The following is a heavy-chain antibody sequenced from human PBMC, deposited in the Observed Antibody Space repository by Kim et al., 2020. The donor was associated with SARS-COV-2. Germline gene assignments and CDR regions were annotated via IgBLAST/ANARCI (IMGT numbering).Heavy chain of an antibody. J-gene: IGHJ2*01. CDR2: ISGSGGST. V-gene: IGHV3-23*01. CDR3: AKDSFLRHSSGWGNWYFDL. Sequence: GGSLRLSCAASGFTFSSYAMSWVRQAPGKGLEWVSAISGSGGSTYYADSVKGRFTISRDNSKNTLYLQMNSLRAEDTAVYYCAKDSFLRHSSGWGNWYFDLWGRGTLVTVSS. CDR1: GFTFSSYA. D-gene: IGHD3-22*01.